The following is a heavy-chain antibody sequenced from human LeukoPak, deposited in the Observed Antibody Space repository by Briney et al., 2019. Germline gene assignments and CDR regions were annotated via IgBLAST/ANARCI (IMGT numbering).Heavy chain of an antibody. CDR3: ASGSSYGYRSPFDY. D-gene: IGHD5-18*01. Sequence: PGGSLRLSCAASGFTFNSYWMSWVRQAPGKGLEWVAVISYDGSNKYYADSVKGRFTISRDNSKNTLYLQMNSLRAEDTAVYYCASGSSYGYRSPFDYWGQGTLVTVSS. V-gene: IGHV3-30-3*01. J-gene: IGHJ4*02. CDR2: ISYDGSNK. CDR1: GFTFNSYW.